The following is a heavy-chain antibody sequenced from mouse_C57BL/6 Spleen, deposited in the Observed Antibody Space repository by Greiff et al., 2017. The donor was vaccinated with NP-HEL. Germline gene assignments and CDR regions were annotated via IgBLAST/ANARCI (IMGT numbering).Heavy chain of an antibody. CDR2: ISSGGDYI. CDR1: GFTFSSYA. V-gene: IGHV5-9-1*02. CDR3: TRVDRDDYAMDY. Sequence: EVQRVESGEGLVKPGGSLKLSCAASGFTFSSYAMSWVRQTPEKRLEWVAYISSGGDYIYYADTVKGRFTISRDNARNTLYLQMSSLKSEETAMYYCTRVDRDDYAMDYWGKGTSVTVAS. J-gene: IGHJ4*01.